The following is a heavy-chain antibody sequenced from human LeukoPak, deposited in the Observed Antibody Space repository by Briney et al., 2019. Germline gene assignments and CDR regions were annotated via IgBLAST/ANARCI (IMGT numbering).Heavy chain of an antibody. J-gene: IGHJ4*02. CDR2: ISSNGGST. CDR3: ARGGITIFGVVIHSDY. V-gene: IGHV3-64*01. D-gene: IGHD3-3*01. CDR1: GFTFSTYA. Sequence: GGSLRLSCAASGFTFSTYAMHWVRQAPGKGLEYVSAISSNGGSTYYANSVKGRFTISSDNSKNTLYLQMGSLRAEDTALYYCARGGITIFGVVIHSDYWGQGTLVTVSS.